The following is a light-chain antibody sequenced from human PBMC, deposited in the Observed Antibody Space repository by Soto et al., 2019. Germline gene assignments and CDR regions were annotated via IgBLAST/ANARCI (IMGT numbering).Light chain of an antibody. CDR3: QQYDSSPLT. CDR2: GAS. CDR1: QSVSSSF. Sequence: EIVLTQSPATLSLSPGERATLSCRASQSVSSSFSAWHQQKPGHAPRLLIYGASSRATGIPDRFSGSGSGTDFTLTISRLEPEDFAVYYCQQYDSSPLTFGGGSKVEIK. V-gene: IGKV3-20*01. J-gene: IGKJ4*01.